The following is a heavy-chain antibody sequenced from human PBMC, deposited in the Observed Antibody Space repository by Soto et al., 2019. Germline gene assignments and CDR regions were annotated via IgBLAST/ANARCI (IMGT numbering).Heavy chain of an antibody. CDR1: GYTLTELS. D-gene: IGHD6-6*01. Sequence: ASVKVSCKVSGYTLTELSMHWVRQAPGKGLEWMGGFDPEDGETIYAQKFQGRVTMTEDTSTDTAYMELSSLRSEDTAVYYCATLSGSSSETYYYYYMDVWGKGTTVTVSS. CDR3: ATLSGSSSETYYYYYMDV. CDR2: FDPEDGET. V-gene: IGHV1-24*01. J-gene: IGHJ6*03.